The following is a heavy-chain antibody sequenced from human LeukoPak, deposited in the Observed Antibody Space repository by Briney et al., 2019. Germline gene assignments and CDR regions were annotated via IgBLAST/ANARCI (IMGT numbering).Heavy chain of an antibody. CDR1: GYSISSGYY. D-gene: IGHD6-13*01. V-gene: IGHV4-38-2*02. J-gene: IGHJ6*03. Sequence: SETLSLTCTVSGYSISSGYYWGWIRQPPGRGLEWIGSIYHSGSTYYNPSLKSRVTISVDTSKNQFSLKLSSVTAADTAVYYCARGDERQQLGPYYYYYYYMDVWGKGTTVTVSS. CDR2: IYHSGST. CDR3: ARGDERQQLGPYYYYYYYMDV.